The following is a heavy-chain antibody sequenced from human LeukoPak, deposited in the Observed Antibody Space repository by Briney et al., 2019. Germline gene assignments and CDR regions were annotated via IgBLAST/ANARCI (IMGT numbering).Heavy chain of an antibody. D-gene: IGHD3-16*01. V-gene: IGHV5-51*01. Sequence: GESLKISCKASGYKFTSYWIGWVRQMPGKGPEWMGIIYPDDSDIRYSPSFQGQVTISADKSLRTAYLQWSSLKASDSAMYYCARHPYDVFAGYYLDYWGQGTLVTVSS. CDR1: GYKFTSYW. CDR2: IYPDDSDI. CDR3: ARHPYDVFAGYYLDY. J-gene: IGHJ4*02.